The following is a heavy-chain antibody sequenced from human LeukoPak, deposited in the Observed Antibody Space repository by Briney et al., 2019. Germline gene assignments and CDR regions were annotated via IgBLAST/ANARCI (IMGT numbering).Heavy chain of an antibody. Sequence: TLSLTCTVSGGSISSGGYYWSWIRQHPGEGLEWSGYIYYSGSTYYNPSLKSRVTISVDTSKNQFSRKLSSVTAADTAVYARDRIYGGNLWFDPWGQGTLVTVSS. CDR2: IYYSGST. CDR3: DRIYGGNLWFDP. J-gene: IGHJ5*02. CDR1: GGSISSGGYY. D-gene: IGHD4-23*01. V-gene: IGHV4-31*03.